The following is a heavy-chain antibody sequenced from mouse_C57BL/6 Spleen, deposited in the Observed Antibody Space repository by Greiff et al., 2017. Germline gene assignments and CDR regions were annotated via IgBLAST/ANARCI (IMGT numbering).Heavy chain of an antibody. J-gene: IGHJ3*01. Sequence: EVMLVESGAELVRPGASVKLSCTASGFNIKDDYMHWVKQRPEQGLEWIGWIDPANGDTEYASKFQGKATITADTSSNTAYLQLSSLTSEDTAVYYCTMNWDWGQGTLVTVSA. CDR2: IDPANGDT. V-gene: IGHV14-4*01. CDR1: GFNIKDDY. CDR3: TMNWD. D-gene: IGHD4-1*01.